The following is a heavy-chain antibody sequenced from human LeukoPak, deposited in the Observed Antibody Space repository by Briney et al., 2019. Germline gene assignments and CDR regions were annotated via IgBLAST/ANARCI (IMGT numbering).Heavy chain of an antibody. V-gene: IGHV1-69*04. CDR2: IIPILGIA. Sequence: ASVKVSCKASGGTFSSYAISWVRQAPGQGLEWMGRIIPILGIANYAQKFQGRVTITADKSTSTAYMELSSLRSEDTAVYYCARASPETLGFDPWGQGTLVTVSS. J-gene: IGHJ5*02. CDR1: GGTFSSYA. CDR3: ARASPETLGFDP.